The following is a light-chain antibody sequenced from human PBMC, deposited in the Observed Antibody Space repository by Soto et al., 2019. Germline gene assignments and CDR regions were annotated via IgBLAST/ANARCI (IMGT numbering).Light chain of an antibody. CDR1: QSISSY. Sequence: DIQMTQSPSSLSASVGDRVTITCRASQSISSYLNWYQQIPGKAPNLLIYAASSLQSGVPSRFSGSGSGTDFTLTISSLQPADFATYYCQQSYGTPYTFGQGTKLEIK. CDR2: AAS. CDR3: QQSYGTPYT. V-gene: IGKV1-39*01. J-gene: IGKJ2*01.